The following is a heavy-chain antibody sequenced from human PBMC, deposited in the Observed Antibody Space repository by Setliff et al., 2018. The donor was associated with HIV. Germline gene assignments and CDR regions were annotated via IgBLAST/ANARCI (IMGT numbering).Heavy chain of an antibody. V-gene: IGHV3-48*01. D-gene: IGHD4-17*01. Sequence: GGSLRLSCAASGFTFSSYSMNWVRQAPGKGLEWVSYINSGSSTIYYADSVKGRFTISRDTAKNTVYLQMNSLTSEDTAFYYCARGRINYGDYYYWGQGTLVTVSS. CDR3: ARGRINYGDYYY. CDR1: GFTFSSYS. J-gene: IGHJ4*02. CDR2: INSGSSTI.